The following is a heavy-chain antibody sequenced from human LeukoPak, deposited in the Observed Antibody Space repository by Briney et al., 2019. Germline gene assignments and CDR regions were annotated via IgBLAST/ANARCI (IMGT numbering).Heavy chain of an antibody. D-gene: IGHD1-26*01. CDR2: INAGNGNT. CDR1: GYTFTSYA. J-gene: IGHJ4*02. Sequence: ASVKVSCKASGYTFTSYAMNWVRQAPGQRLEWMGWINAGNGNTKYSQKFQGRVTITRDTSASTAYMELSSLRSEDTAVYYCARRASIVGATTPFDYWGQGTLVTVSS. CDR3: ARRASIVGATTPFDY. V-gene: IGHV1-3*01.